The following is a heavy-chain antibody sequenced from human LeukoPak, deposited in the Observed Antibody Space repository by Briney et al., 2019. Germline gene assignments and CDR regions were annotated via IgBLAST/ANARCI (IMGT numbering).Heavy chain of an antibody. CDR3: ARGYSSGWYYFDY. CDR1: GFTFSSYS. CDR2: ISSRSSTI. J-gene: IGHJ4*02. Sequence: GGSLRLSCAASGFTFSSYSMNWVRQAPGKGLEWVSYISSRSSTIYYADSVKGRFTISRDNAKNSLYLQMNSLRAEDTAVYYCARGYSSGWYYFDYWGQGTLVTVSS. V-gene: IGHV3-48*04. D-gene: IGHD6-19*01.